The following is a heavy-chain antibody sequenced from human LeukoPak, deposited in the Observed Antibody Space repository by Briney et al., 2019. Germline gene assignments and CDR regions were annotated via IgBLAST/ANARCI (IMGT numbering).Heavy chain of an antibody. J-gene: IGHJ3*01. CDR1: GGSISGYY. D-gene: IGHD2-21*01. CDR3: ARTGFGGGVFSAFDL. Sequence: PSETLSLTCTVSGGSISGYYWSWIRQPLGKGLEWIGYIYYSGSTHYNPSLKSRVTISLDTSKNQFSLKLSSVTAADTAVYYCARTGFGGGVFSAFDLWGRGTMVTVSS. V-gene: IGHV4-59*08. CDR2: IYYSGST.